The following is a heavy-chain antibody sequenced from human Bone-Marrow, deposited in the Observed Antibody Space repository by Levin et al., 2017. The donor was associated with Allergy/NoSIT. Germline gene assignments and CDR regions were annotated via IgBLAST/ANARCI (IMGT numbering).Heavy chain of an antibody. J-gene: IGHJ4*02. CDR2: IYPGDSDT. CDR3: ARRGGSGYSIYY. Sequence: KVSCKTSGYSFTNYWIGWVRQMPGKGLEWMGIIYPGDSDTRYSPSFQGQVTISADRSISTAYLQWSSLKASDTAMYFCARRGGSGYSIYYWGQGTLVTVSS. D-gene: IGHD6-25*01. CDR1: GYSFTNYW. V-gene: IGHV5-51*01.